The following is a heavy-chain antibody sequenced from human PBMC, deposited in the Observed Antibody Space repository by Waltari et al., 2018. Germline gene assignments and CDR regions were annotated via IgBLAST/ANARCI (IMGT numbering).Heavy chain of an antibody. D-gene: IGHD1-26*01. J-gene: IGHJ4*02. CDR3: ASARYSGTYYNDY. CDR2: INSDGSST. Sequence: EVQLVESGGGLVQPGGSRRLSCAASGFTFIRFWMHWFRQAPGKGLVWVSRINSDGSSTSYADSVKGRFTISRDNAKNTLYLQMNSLRAEDTAVYYCASARYSGTYYNDYWGQGMLVTVSP. CDR1: GFTFIRFW. V-gene: IGHV3-74*01.